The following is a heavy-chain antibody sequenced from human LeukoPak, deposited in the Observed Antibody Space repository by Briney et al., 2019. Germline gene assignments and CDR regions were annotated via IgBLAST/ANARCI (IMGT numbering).Heavy chain of an antibody. Sequence: GRSLRLSCAASGFVFGDYAMHWVRLAPGNGLEWVAVISWNSVVKGYADSVKSRFTISRDNAKKSLYLQMNSLRAEDTALYYCAKVSLNNYYDYWGQGVLVSVCS. J-gene: IGHJ4*02. CDR3: AKVSLNNYYDY. CDR2: ISWNSVVK. D-gene: IGHD5-24*01. V-gene: IGHV3-9*01. CDR1: GFVFGDYA.